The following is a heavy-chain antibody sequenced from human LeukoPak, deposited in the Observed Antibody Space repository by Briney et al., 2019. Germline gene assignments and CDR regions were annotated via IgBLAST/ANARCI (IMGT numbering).Heavy chain of an antibody. CDR2: IYYSGST. V-gene: IGHV4-39*07. D-gene: IGHD3-22*01. CDR3: ARAIRGRMIVVPVDTRFDP. J-gene: IGHJ5*02. CDR1: GGSISSSSYY. Sequence: PSETLSLTCTVSGGSISSSSYYWGWIRQPPGKGLEWIGSIYYSGSTYYNPSLKSRVTISVDTSKNQFSLKLSSVTAADTAVYYCARAIRGRMIVVPVDTRFDPWGQGTLVTVSS.